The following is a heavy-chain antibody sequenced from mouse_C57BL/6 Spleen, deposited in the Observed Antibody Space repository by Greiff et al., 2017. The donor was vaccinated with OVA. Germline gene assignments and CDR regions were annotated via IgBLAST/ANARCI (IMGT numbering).Heavy chain of an antibody. V-gene: IGHV1-54*01. Sequence: VKLQQSGAELVRPGTSVKVSCKASGYAFTNYLIEWVKQRPGQGLEWIGVINPGSGGTNYNEKFKGKATLTADKSSSTAYMQLSSLTSEDSAVYFCARDYYGYDDYAMDYWGQGTSVTVSS. CDR1: GYAFTNYL. J-gene: IGHJ4*01. CDR3: ARDYYGYDDYAMDY. D-gene: IGHD2-2*01. CDR2: INPGSGGT.